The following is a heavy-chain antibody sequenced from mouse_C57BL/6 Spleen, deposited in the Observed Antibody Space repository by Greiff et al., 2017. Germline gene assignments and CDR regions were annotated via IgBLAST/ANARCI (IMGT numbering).Heavy chain of an antibody. CDR1: GYAFSSSW. CDR3: ARPPHYYGSSYWFAY. V-gene: IGHV1-82*01. CDR2: IYPGDGDT. D-gene: IGHD1-1*01. J-gene: IGHJ3*01. Sequence: QVQLQQSGPELVKPGASVKISCKASGYAFSSSWMNWVKQRPGKGLEWIGRIYPGDGDTNYNGKFKGKATLTADKSSSTAYMQLSSLTSEDSAVYFWARPPHYYGSSYWFAYWGQGTLVTVSA.